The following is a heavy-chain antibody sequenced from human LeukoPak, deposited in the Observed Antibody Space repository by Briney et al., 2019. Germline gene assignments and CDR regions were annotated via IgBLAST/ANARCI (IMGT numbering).Heavy chain of an antibody. Sequence: PGGSLRLSCAAFGFTFTTYAMSWVRQAPGKGLEWVSVISGSGGTTYYADSVKGRFTISRGNSENTLYLQMNSLRAEDTAVYYCASPPIHGIGSGWYRYFQHWGQGTLVTVSS. V-gene: IGHV3-23*01. CDR1: GFTFTTYA. J-gene: IGHJ1*01. CDR2: ISGSGGTT. CDR3: ASPPIHGIGSGWYRYFQH. D-gene: IGHD6-19*01.